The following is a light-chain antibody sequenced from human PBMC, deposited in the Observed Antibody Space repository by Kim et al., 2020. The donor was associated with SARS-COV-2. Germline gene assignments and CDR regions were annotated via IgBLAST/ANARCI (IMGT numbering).Light chain of an antibody. CDR1: QGGSGN. CDR3: QRGLT. CDR2: GTS. J-gene: IGKJ4*01. V-gene: IGKV3-15*01. Sequence: LSESPGERAALACRARQGGSGNLGWYQQKPGQAPRLLIYGTSTRATGIPARFSGSGSGTEFTLTSSSLQSEDFAVYYCQRGLTFGGGTKVDIK.